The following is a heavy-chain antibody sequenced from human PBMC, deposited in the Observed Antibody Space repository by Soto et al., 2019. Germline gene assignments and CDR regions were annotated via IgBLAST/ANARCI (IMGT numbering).Heavy chain of an antibody. J-gene: IGHJ4*02. CDR3: ARAAMYGYDY. CDR2: IGSSSSDI. CDR1: GCTCRTFG. V-gene: IGHV3-48*02. D-gene: IGHD4-17*01. Sequence: SMRLPWTAAGCTCRTFGMNRIRQAPGRGLEWLSYIGSSSSDIYYADSVKGRFTISRDNAKNSLYLQMNSLRDDYMAVYYGARAAMYGYDYWGKGTLVTVSS.